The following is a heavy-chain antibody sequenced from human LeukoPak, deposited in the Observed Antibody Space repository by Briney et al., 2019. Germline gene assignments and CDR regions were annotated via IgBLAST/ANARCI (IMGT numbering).Heavy chain of an antibody. CDR3: ARRVWETHY. CDR1: GGSIRSSYYY. CDR2: IYYSGST. J-gene: IGHJ4*02. V-gene: IGHV4-39*01. Sequence: PETLSLTCTVSGGSIRSSYYYWGWIRQPPGKGLEWIGSIYYSGSTYYNPSLKSRVTISVDTSKNQFSLKLSSVTAADTAVYYCARRVWETHYWGQGTLVTVSS. D-gene: IGHD1-26*01.